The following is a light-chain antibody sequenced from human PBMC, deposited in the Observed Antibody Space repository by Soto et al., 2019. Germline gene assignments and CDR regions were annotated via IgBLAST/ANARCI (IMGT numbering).Light chain of an antibody. CDR1: QTIDSF. Sequence: DIQMTQSPASLSASVGDRVTITCRASQTIDSFLNWYHQKPGKAPELLIYAASSLQSGVPSRFSGSGSGTDFTLTISSLQPEDFATYYCQQSYTTPFTFGPGTKVDI. V-gene: IGKV1-39*01. J-gene: IGKJ3*01. CDR2: AAS. CDR3: QQSYTTPFT.